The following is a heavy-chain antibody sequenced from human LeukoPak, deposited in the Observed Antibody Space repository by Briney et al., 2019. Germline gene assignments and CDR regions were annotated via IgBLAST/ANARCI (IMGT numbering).Heavy chain of an antibody. D-gene: IGHD6-13*01. V-gene: IGHV3-23*01. J-gene: IGHJ4*02. Sequence: GGSLRLSCAASGFTFSSYAMSWVRQAPGKGLEWVSAISGSGGSTYYADSVKGRFTVSRDNSKNTLYLQMNSLRAEDTAVYYCAKAPGHSSSWYSATYPVFSGSYWGQGTLVTVSS. CDR2: ISGSGGST. CDR1: GFTFSSYA. CDR3: AKAPGHSSSWYSATYPVFSGSY.